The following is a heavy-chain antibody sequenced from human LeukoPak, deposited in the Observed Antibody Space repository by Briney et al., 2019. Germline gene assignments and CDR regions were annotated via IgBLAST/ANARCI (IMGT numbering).Heavy chain of an antibody. V-gene: IGHV3-23*01. Sequence: GGSLRLSCAASGFTFSGYAICWVRQAPGKGLEWVSAISGSGSGTYYADSVKGRFTISRDNSKNTLYLQMNSLRAEDTAVYSCAKGFDSSGYYYFDYWGQGTLVTVSS. D-gene: IGHD3-22*01. J-gene: IGHJ4*02. CDR3: AKGFDSSGYYYFDY. CDR2: ISGSGSGT. CDR1: GFTFSGYA.